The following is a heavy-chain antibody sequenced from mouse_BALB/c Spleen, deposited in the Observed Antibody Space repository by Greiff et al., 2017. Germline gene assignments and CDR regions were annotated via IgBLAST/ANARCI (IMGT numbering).Heavy chain of an antibody. V-gene: IGHV5-4*02. J-gene: IGHJ4*01. Sequence: EVKVEESGGGLVKPGGSLKLSCAASGFTFSDYYMYWVRQTPEKRLEWVATISDGGSYTYYPDSVKGRFTISRDNAKNNLYLQMSSLKSEDTAMYYCARDGGTFYAMDYWGQGTSVTVSS. CDR2: ISDGGSYT. CDR3: ARDGGTFYAMDY. CDR1: GFTFSDYY. D-gene: IGHD3-3*01.